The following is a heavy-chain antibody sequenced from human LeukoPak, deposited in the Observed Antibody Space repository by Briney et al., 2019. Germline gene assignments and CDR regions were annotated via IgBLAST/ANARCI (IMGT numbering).Heavy chain of an antibody. Sequence: SETLSLTCTVSGVSISTYYWSWIRQPPGKGLEWIGYIYYSGSTNYNPSLKSRVTISVDTSKNQFSLKLSSVTAADTAVYYCARSHSVWTSFDYWGQGTLVTVSS. V-gene: IGHV4-59*01. CDR2: IYYSGST. CDR1: GVSISTYY. D-gene: IGHD3/OR15-3a*01. CDR3: ARSHSVWTSFDY. J-gene: IGHJ4*02.